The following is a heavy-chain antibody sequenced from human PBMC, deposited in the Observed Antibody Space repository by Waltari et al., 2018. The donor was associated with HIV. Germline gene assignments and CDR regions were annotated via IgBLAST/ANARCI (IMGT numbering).Heavy chain of an antibody. D-gene: IGHD6-13*01. Sequence: QVQLQVSGPGLVKPSETLSLTCTVSGGSISRYYWSWIRQPPGKGLEWSGYIYYSGCTTSIPSFMSRVTISLDTSKNQFSLKLSSVTAADTAVYYCARAGYSSRGDTAPGYDWGQGTLVTVSS. CDR1: GGSISRYY. CDR2: IYYSGCT. J-gene: IGHJ4*02. CDR3: ARAGYSSRGDTAPGYD. V-gene: IGHV4-59*01.